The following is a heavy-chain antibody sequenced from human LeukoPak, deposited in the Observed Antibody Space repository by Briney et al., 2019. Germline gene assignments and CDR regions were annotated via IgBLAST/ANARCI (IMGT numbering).Heavy chain of an antibody. D-gene: IGHD3-10*01. Sequence: GGSLRLSCAASGFTVSSNYMNWVRQAPGKGLEWVSGVSGSGSSTDYADSVKGRFTISRDNSKNTLFLQMNSLRAEDTAVYYCARGIYGSGWDVWGKGTTVTVSS. CDR3: ARGIYGSGWDV. V-gene: IGHV3-23*01. J-gene: IGHJ6*04. CDR1: GFTVSSNY. CDR2: VSGSGSST.